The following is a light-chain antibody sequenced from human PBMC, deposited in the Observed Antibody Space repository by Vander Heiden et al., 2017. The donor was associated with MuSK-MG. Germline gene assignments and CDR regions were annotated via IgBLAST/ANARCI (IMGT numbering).Light chain of an antibody. CDR1: QSISSSY. CDR3: QQYGSSPVT. V-gene: IGKV3-20*01. Sequence: EIVLTQSPGTLSLSPGERATLSCRASQSISSSYLAWYQQKPGQAPRLLIYGASSRATGIPDRFSGSGSGTDFTLTISRLEPEDFAVYYCQQYGSSPVTFAQGTRLEI. J-gene: IGKJ5*01. CDR2: GAS.